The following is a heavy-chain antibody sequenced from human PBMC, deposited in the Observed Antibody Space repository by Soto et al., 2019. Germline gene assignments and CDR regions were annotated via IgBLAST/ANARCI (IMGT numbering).Heavy chain of an antibody. CDR1: GFTFSGSA. CDR2: IRSKANSYAT. Sequence: GGSLRLSCAASGFTFSGSAMHWVRQASGKGLEWVGRIRSKANSYATAYAASVKGRFTISRDDSKNTAYLQMNSLKTEDTAVYYCTRSLDYDILTEFDYWGQGTLVTVSS. CDR3: TRSLDYDILTEFDY. J-gene: IGHJ4*02. D-gene: IGHD3-9*01. V-gene: IGHV3-73*01.